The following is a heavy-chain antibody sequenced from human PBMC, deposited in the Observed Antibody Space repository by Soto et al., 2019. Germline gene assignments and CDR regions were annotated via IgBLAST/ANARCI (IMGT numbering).Heavy chain of an antibody. CDR1: GGSITSYY. CDR3: TRGYQGSGYIAFDI. Sequence: SETLSLTCTVSGGSITSYYWSWIRQPPGKGLEYIGYIYYSGSTNSNPSLESRVTISVDTSKNQFSLKLTSVTAADTAVYYCTRGYQGSGYIAFDIWGQGAMVTVSS. D-gene: IGHD3-22*01. V-gene: IGHV4-59*01. J-gene: IGHJ3*02. CDR2: IYYSGST.